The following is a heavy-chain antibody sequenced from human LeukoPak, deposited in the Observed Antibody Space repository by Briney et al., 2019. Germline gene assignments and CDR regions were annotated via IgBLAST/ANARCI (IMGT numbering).Heavy chain of an antibody. CDR2: ISSSSSYI. V-gene: IGHV3-21*01. CDR3: ARDLQSVPQGAFDI. CDR1: GFTFSSYS. J-gene: IGHJ3*02. D-gene: IGHD3-10*01. Sequence: GGSLRLSFAASGFTFSSYSMNWVRQAPGKGLEWVSSISSSSSYIYYADSVKGRFTISRDNAKNSLYLQMNSLRAEDTAVYYCARDLQSVPQGAFDIWGQGTMVTVSS.